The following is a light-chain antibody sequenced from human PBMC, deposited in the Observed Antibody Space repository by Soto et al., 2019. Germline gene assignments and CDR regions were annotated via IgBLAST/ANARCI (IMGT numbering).Light chain of an antibody. CDR3: SAYTTASPPWV. CDR2: DVS. Sequence: QSVLTQPASVSGSPGQSITISCTGTSSDVGHYNYVSWYQQYPGKAPKLMIYDVSDRPSGVSNRFSGSKSGNTASLTISGPQVGGGEEYYGSAYTTASPPWVLGGGTKLT. V-gene: IGLV2-14*03. CDR1: SSDVGHYNY. J-gene: IGLJ3*02.